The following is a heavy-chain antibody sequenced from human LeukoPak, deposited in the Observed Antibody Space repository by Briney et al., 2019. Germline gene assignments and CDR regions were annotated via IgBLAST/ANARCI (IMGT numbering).Heavy chain of an antibody. CDR3: ARGLSTVNDAFDI. CDR1: EFPFNSYA. D-gene: IGHD2-2*01. V-gene: IGHV3-23*01. CDR2: IGASGHST. Sequence: GGPLRLSCAASEFPFNSYAMNWVRQAPGKGLEWVSSIGASGHSTYYAGSLKGRFTISRDNSKTTLYLQMHSLSAEDTAVYYCARGLSTVNDAFDIWGQGTMVTVSS. J-gene: IGHJ3*02.